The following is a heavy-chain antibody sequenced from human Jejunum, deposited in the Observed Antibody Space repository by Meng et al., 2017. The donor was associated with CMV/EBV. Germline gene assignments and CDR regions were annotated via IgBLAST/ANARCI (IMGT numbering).Heavy chain of an antibody. CDR3: ARGIIIVPNAYYFDS. Sequence: FPFINPGLTLVRQAPGKGLDLVASISPSSSSIYYADSMKGRFTISRDNTKKSLYLQMNSLRAEDTAVYYCARGIIIVPNAYYFDSWGQGTLVTVSS. D-gene: IGHD2/OR15-2a*01. CDR1: FPFINPG. V-gene: IGHV3-21*01. CDR2: ISPSSSSI. J-gene: IGHJ4*02.